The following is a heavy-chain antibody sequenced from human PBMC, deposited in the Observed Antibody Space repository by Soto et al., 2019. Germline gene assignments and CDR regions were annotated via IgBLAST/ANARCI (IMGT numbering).Heavy chain of an antibody. V-gene: IGHV3-30-3*01. CDR1: GFTFSSYA. CDR2: ISYDGSNK. Sequence: PGGSLRLSCAASGFTFSSYAMHWVRQAPGKGLEWVAVISYDGSNKYYADSVKGRFTISRDNSKNTLYLQMNSLRAEDTAVYYCAREARITGTLFSLPLHYYYYGMDVWGQGTTVTVSS. CDR3: AREARITGTLFSLPLHYYYYGMDV. J-gene: IGHJ6*02. D-gene: IGHD1-7*01.